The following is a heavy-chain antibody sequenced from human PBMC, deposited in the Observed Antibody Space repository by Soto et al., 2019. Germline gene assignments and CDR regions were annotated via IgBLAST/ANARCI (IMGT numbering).Heavy chain of an antibody. Sequence: PSETLSLTCAVSGAAISGSVWLTLFRQPPGKVLEWIGEVFHSGGANYNPSLKSRVSMSVDTSRSQFSLELHSVTAADTAVYYCARKAWVRFDFWGQGIMVTVSS. J-gene: IGHJ4*02. D-gene: IGHD3-16*01. CDR1: GAAISGSVW. V-gene: IGHV4-4*02. CDR3: ARKAWVRFDF. CDR2: VFHSGGA.